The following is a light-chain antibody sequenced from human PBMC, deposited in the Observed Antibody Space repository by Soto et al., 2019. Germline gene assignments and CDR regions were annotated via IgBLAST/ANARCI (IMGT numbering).Light chain of an antibody. CDR2: GAS. Sequence: DIQMTQSPSYVSASVGDRVIITCRASRGISSWLAWYQQRPGKAPNLLIYGASTLQTGVPSRFSGSGSGTDFTLTTTNLQPEDFATYYCQQSNSFPLSFGGGTKVEIK. CDR3: QQSNSFPLS. J-gene: IGKJ4*01. V-gene: IGKV1-12*01. CDR1: RGISSW.